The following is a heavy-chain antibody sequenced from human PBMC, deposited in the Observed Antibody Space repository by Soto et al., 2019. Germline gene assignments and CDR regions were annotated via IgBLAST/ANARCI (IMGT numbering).Heavy chain of an antibody. CDR3: GKGRGYGSGSDIDY. CDR1: GFTFDDYA. V-gene: IGHV3-9*01. Sequence: EVQLVESGGGLVQPGRSLRLSCAASGFTFDDYAMQWVRQAPGKGLEWGSGISWNSGSIVYADSVKGRFTISRDNAKNSLYLQMNSLRADDTAVYYCGKGRGYGSGSDIDYWGQGTLVSVSS. D-gene: IGHD3-10*01. J-gene: IGHJ4*02. CDR2: ISWNSGSI.